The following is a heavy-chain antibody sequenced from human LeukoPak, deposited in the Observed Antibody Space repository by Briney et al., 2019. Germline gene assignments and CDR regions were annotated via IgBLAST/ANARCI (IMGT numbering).Heavy chain of an antibody. Sequence: PGGSLRLSCAASGFTFSSYGMHWARQAPGKGLEWVAFIRYDGSNKYYADSVKGRFTISRDNSKNTLYLQMNSLRAEDTAVYYCAKEGSSGWYRDDYYYMDVWGKGTTVTISS. CDR2: IRYDGSNK. V-gene: IGHV3-30*02. D-gene: IGHD6-19*01. J-gene: IGHJ6*03. CDR1: GFTFSSYG. CDR3: AKEGSSGWYRDDYYYMDV.